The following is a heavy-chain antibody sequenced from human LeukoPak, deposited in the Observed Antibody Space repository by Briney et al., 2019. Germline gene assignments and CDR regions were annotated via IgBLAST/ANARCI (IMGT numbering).Heavy chain of an antibody. CDR2: ISGSGATI. CDR1: GFTFSDYY. J-gene: IGHJ4*02. Sequence: GGSLRLSCAASGFTFSDYYMSWIRQAPGRGLEWVSHISGSGATIYYADSVKGRFTISRDNAKSSVYLQMNSLRAEETAVYYCARTWGSGSYYDYWGQGTLVTVSS. D-gene: IGHD3-10*01. CDR3: ARTWGSGSYYDY. V-gene: IGHV3-11*01.